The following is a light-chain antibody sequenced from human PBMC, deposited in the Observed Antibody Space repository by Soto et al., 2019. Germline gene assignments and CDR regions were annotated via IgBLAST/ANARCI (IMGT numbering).Light chain of an antibody. J-gene: IGKJ2*01. CDR2: GAP. CDR3: QQYINWPYT. CDR1: QPVGRN. V-gene: IGKV3-15*01. Sequence: EMVMTQSPATLSVSPGERVTLSFRASQPVGRNFAWYRQRPGQSPTLRIYGAPTRATDIPPRFSGSGSGTNCTLTISSLQSEDFAVYYCQQYINWPYTFGQGTKLEI.